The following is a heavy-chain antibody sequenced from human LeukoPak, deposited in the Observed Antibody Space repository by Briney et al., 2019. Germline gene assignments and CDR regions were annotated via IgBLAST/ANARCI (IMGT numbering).Heavy chain of an antibody. CDR3: ARDRFVQQLPTVGLDY. J-gene: IGHJ4*02. V-gene: IGHV4-38-2*02. CDR1: GYSISSGYY. CDR2: IYHSGST. D-gene: IGHD6-6*01. Sequence: SKTLSLTCTVSGYSISSGYYWGWIRQPPGKGLEWIGSIYHSGSTYYNPSLKSRVTISVDTSKNQFSLKLSSVTAADTAVYYCARDRFVQQLPTVGLDYWGQGTLVTVSS.